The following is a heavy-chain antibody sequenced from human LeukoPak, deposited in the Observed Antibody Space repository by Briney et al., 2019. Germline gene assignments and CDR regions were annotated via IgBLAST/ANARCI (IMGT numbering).Heavy chain of an antibody. CDR3: AKSQWLVLDAFNY. Sequence: GGSLRLSCAASGFTFSSYWMHWVRQAPGKGLVWVPRINTDGSSTSYADSVKGRFTISRDNSKNTVYLQMSSLRAEDTALYYCAKSQWLVLDAFNYWGQGTLVTVSS. CDR1: GFTFSSYW. CDR2: INTDGSST. V-gene: IGHV3-74*01. J-gene: IGHJ4*02. D-gene: IGHD6-19*01.